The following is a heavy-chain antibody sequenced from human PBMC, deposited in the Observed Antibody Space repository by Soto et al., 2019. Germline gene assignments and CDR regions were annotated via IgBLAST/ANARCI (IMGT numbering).Heavy chain of an antibody. D-gene: IGHD2-2*01. Sequence: PSETLSLTCAVYGGSFSGYYWSWIRQPPGKGLEWIGEINHSGSTNYNPYIKSRITISVDTSKNQFSLKLSSVTAADTAVYYCARGDIVVVPAAMRGQSYFDYWGQGTLVTVSS. CDR1: GGSFSGYY. CDR2: INHSGST. V-gene: IGHV4-34*01. J-gene: IGHJ4*02. CDR3: ARGDIVVVPAAMRGQSYFDY.